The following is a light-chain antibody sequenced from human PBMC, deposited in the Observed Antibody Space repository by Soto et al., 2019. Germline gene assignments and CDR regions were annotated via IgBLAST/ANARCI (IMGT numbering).Light chain of an antibody. V-gene: IGKV3-15*01. J-gene: IGKJ5*01. CDR2: GAS. CDR1: QSVSSN. CDR3: QQYNNWLIT. Sequence: EIVMTQSPATLSVSPGERATLSCRASQSVSSNLAWYQQKPGQAPRLLIYGASTRDTGIPARFSGSGSGTEFTLTISSLLSEDFAVYYCQQYNNWLITFGQGTRLEIK.